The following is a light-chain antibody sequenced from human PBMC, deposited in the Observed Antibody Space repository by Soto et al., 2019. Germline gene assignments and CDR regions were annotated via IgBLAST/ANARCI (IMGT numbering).Light chain of an antibody. CDR2: GAS. CDR1: QSVSSSF. V-gene: IGKV3-20*01. Sequence: EIVLTQSPGTLSLSPGERATLSCRASQSVSSSFLAWYQQKPGQAPRLLFYGASSRATGIPDRFSGSGSGTDFTLTISRLEPEDVAVYYWQQYGSSPLTFGGGTKVEIK. J-gene: IGKJ4*01. CDR3: QQYGSSPLT.